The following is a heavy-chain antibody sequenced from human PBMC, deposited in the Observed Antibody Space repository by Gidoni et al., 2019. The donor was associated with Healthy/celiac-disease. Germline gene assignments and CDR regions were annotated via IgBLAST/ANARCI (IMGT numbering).Heavy chain of an antibody. V-gene: IGHV3-30-3*01. J-gene: IGHJ4*02. CDR3: ARDPGTYYDFWSGYNDY. CDR2: ISYDGSNK. D-gene: IGHD3-3*01. CDR1: GFTFSSYA. Sequence: QVQLVESGGGVVQPGRSLRLSCAASGFTFSSYAMHWVRQAPGKGLEWVAVISYDGSNKYYADSVKGRFTISRDNSKNTLYLQMNSLRAEDTAVYYCARDPGTYYDFWSGYNDYWGQGTLVTVSS.